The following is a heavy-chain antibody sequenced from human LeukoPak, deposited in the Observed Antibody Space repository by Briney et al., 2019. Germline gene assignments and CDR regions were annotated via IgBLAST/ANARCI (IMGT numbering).Heavy chain of an antibody. Sequence: PSETLSLTCTVSGGSISSYYWSWIRQPPGKGLEWIGYIYYSGSTNYNPSLKSRVTISVDTSKNQFSLKLSSVTAADTAVYYCARDRHDTSMVWDYWGQGTLVTVSS. CDR2: IYYSGST. CDR1: GGSISSYY. J-gene: IGHJ4*02. D-gene: IGHD5-18*01. CDR3: ARDRHDTSMVWDY. V-gene: IGHV4-59*01.